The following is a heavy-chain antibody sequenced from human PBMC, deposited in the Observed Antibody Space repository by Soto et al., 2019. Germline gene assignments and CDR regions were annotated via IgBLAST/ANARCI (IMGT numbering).Heavy chain of an antibody. Sequence: QVQLQESGPGLVKPSETLSLTCTVSGGSISSYYWSWIRQPPGKGLEWIGYIYFRGSTNYNPSLKSRVTISVHTSKNQFSLKLNSATAADPAMYYCVRESGVTGWYDYWGQGTLVTVSS. V-gene: IGHV4-59*01. CDR3: VRESGVTGWYDY. J-gene: IGHJ4*02. D-gene: IGHD6-19*01. CDR2: IYFRGST. CDR1: GGSISSYY.